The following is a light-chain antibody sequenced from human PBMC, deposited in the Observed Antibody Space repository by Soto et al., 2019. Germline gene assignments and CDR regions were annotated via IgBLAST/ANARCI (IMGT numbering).Light chain of an antibody. CDR2: LGS. V-gene: IGKV2-28*01. CDR1: QSLLHSNGYNY. CDR3: MEALQIPPT. J-gene: IGKJ5*01. Sequence: IVMTQFPLSLPVTPGESASISCRSSQSLLHSNGYNYLDWYLQKPGQSPQLLNYLGSDRASGVPDRFSGSGSGTDFTLKISRVEAEDVGVYYCMEALQIPPTFGQGTRLEIK.